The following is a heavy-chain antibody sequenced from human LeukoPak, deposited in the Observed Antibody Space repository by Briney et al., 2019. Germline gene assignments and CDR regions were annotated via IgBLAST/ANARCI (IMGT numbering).Heavy chain of an antibody. CDR3: ARDITVTMIVVVKALDAFDI. J-gene: IGHJ3*02. D-gene: IGHD3-22*01. V-gene: IGHV1-2*02. Sequence: AASVKVSCKASGYTFTGYYMHWVRQAPGQGLEWMGWINPNSGGTNYAQKFQGRVTMTRDTSISTAYMELSRLRSDDTAVYYCARDITVTMIVVVKALDAFDIWGXXTMVTVSS. CDR1: GYTFTGYY. CDR2: INPNSGGT.